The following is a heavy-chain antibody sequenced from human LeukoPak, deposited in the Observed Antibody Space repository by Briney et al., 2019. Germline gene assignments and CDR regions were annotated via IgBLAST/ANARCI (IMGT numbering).Heavy chain of an antibody. Sequence: PGGSLRLSCAASGFTFDDYGMSLVRQAPGKGLEWVSGINWNGGSTGYADSVKGRFTISRDNAKNSLYLQMNSLRAEDTALYYCARERAVYDSSGYYYYFDYWGQGTLVTVSS. CDR1: GFTFDDYG. V-gene: IGHV3-20*04. CDR2: INWNGGST. D-gene: IGHD3-22*01. CDR3: ARERAVYDSSGYYYYFDY. J-gene: IGHJ4*02.